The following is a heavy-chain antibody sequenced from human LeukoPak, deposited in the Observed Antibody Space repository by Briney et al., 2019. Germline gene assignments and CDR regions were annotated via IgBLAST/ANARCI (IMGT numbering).Heavy chain of an antibody. CDR3: ARDGMGANANEYFQH. CDR2: INSDGSGT. J-gene: IGHJ1*01. Sequence: GGSLRLSCVASGITFRRYGMHWVRQAPGKGLVWVSRINSDGSGTRYADSVKGRFTISRDNAKNTLYLQMNSLRAEDTAVYYCARDGMGANANEYFQHWGQGTLVTVSS. V-gene: IGHV3-74*01. D-gene: IGHD4/OR15-4a*01. CDR1: GITFRRYG.